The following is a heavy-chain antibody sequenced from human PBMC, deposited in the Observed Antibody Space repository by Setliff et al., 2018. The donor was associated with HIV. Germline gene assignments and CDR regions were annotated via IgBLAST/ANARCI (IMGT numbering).Heavy chain of an antibody. Sequence: GGSLRLSCAASGFTFRNYNFNWVRQAPGRGLEWVSSISIGSGAAIYYAESVQGRFTVSRDNSKNTVYLQMNSLRAEDTAVYYCAKTSNTGYLFCSDYWGQGTLVTASS. CDR2: ISIGSGAAI. D-gene: IGHD3-9*01. J-gene: IGHJ4*02. CDR3: AKTSNTGYLFCSDY. CDR1: GFTFRNYN. V-gene: IGHV3-21*04.